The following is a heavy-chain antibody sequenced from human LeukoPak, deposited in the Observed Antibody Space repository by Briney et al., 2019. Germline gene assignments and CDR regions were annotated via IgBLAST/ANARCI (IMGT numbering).Heavy chain of an antibody. Sequence: SETLSLTCTVSGGSISSYYWSWIRQPPGKGLEWIGYTYYSGNTNYNPSLKSRVTISVDTSKNQFSLKLSSVTAADTAVYYCARDLGFCSSTSCYSWFDPWGQGTLVTVSS. CDR1: GGSISSYY. D-gene: IGHD2-2*02. CDR2: TYYSGNT. CDR3: ARDLGFCSSTSCYSWFDP. J-gene: IGHJ5*02. V-gene: IGHV4-59*01.